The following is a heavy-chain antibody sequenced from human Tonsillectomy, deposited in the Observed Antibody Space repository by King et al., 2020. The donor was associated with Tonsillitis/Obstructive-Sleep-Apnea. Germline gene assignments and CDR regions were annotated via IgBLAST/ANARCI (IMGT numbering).Heavy chain of an antibody. CDR1: GFTFSSYS. Sequence: VQLVESGGGLVQPGGSLRLSCAASGFTFSSYSMNWVRQAPGKGLEWVSYISSDLTTIYYADSVRGRFTISRDNAKNSVYLQMNSLRDEDTAVYYCVRESCIGGICSRDYWGQGTLVTVSS. J-gene: IGHJ4*02. V-gene: IGHV3-48*02. CDR2: ISSDLTTI. D-gene: IGHD2-8*02. CDR3: VRESCIGGICSRDY.